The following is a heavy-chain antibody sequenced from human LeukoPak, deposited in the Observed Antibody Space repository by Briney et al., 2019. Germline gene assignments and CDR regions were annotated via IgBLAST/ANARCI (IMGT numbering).Heavy chain of an antibody. Sequence: SETLSLTCTVSGGSISSGGYYWSWIRQHPGKGLEWIGYIYYSGSTYYNPSLKSRVTISVDTSKNQFSLKLSSVTAADTAVYYCARGGGRGVVAPSDYWGQGTLVTVSS. V-gene: IGHV4-31*03. CDR1: GGSISSGGYY. CDR3: ARGGGRGVVAPSDY. J-gene: IGHJ4*02. CDR2: IYYSGST. D-gene: IGHD2-15*01.